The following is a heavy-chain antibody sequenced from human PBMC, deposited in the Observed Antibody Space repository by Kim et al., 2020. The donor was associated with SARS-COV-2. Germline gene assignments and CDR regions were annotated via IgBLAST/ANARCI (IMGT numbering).Heavy chain of an antibody. CDR3: AKCARGECWGMDV. CDR1: GFTFSSYG. Sequence: GGSLRLSCAASGFTFSSYGMHWVRQAPGKGLEWVAVISYDGSNKYYADSVKGRFTISRDNSKNTLYLQMNSLRAEDTAVYYCAKCARGECWGMDVWGQGTTVTVSS. CDR2: ISYDGSNK. D-gene: IGHD3-10*01. V-gene: IGHV3-30*18. J-gene: IGHJ6*02.